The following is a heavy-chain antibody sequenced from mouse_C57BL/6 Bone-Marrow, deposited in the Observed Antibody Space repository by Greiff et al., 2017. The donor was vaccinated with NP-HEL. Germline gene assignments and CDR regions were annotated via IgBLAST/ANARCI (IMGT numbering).Heavy chain of an antibody. CDR1: GFNIKDYY. J-gene: IGHJ4*01. D-gene: IGHD1-1*01. CDR3: ARGVVENAMDY. V-gene: IGHV14-2*01. Sequence: VQLQQSGAELVKPGASVKLSCTASGFNIKDYYLHWVKQRTEQGLEWIGRIDPEDGETKSAPKFQGKATITADTSSNTAYLQLSSLTSEDTAVYYCARGVVENAMDYWGQGTSVTVSS. CDR2: IDPEDGET.